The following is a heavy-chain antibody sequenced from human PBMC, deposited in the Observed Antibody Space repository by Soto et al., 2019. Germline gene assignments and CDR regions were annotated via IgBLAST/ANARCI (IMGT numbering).Heavy chain of an antibody. CDR2: IYHSGST. CDR3: ARGGDYYDSSGYSLDY. CDR1: GGSISSSNW. V-gene: IGHV4-4*02. D-gene: IGHD3-22*01. J-gene: IGHJ4*02. Sequence: SETLSLTCAVSGGSISSSNWWSWVRQPPGKGLEWIGEIYHSGSTNYNPSLKSRVTISVDKSKNQFSRKLSSVTAADTAVYYCARGGDYYDSSGYSLDYWGQGTLVTVSS.